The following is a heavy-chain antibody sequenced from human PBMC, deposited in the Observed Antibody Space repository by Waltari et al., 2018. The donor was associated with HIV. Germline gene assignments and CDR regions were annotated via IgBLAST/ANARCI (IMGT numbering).Heavy chain of an antibody. CDR2: MYNSGTT. J-gene: IGHJ4*02. Sequence: QLHLQESGPGLVKPSETLALTCTVSVGSITRNAFYWAWIRQPPGKGLEWIGLMYNSGTTDYNPSLKSRVSMSRDTSKNRFSLRLHSVTAADTAIYYCARRGDGFNQHARLDHWGPGTLVTVSS. D-gene: IGHD2-2*01. CDR1: VGSITRNAFY. V-gene: IGHV4-39*01. CDR3: ARRGDGFNQHARLDH.